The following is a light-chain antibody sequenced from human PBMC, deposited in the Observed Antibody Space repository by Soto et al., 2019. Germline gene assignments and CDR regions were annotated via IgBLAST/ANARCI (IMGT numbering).Light chain of an antibody. CDR2: EVS. CDR3: SSYTGTSTLV. J-gene: IGLJ1*01. CDR1: SSDVGGYDY. Sequence: QSVLTQPASVSGSPGQSITISCTGTSSDVGGYDYVSWYQQHTGKAPKLMIYEVSNRPSGVSDRFSGAKSGNTASLTISGLQAEDEADYSCSSYTGTSTLVFGSGTKVTVL. V-gene: IGLV2-14*01.